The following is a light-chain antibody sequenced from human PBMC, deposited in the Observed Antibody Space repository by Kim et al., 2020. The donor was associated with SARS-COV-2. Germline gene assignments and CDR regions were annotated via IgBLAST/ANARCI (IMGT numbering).Light chain of an antibody. CDR2: EGS. CDR1: SSDVGSYNL. CDR3: CSYAGSSLVV. J-gene: IGLJ2*01. Sequence: GQSLTIACTGTSSDVGSYNLVYWYQPQPSKAPKLMIYEGSKRPSGVSNRFSGSKSGNTASLTISGLQAEDEADYYCCSYAGSSLVVFGGGTQLTV. V-gene: IGLV2-23*01.